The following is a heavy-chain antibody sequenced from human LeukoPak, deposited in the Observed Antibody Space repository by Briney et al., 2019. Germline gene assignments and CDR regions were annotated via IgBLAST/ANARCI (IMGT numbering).Heavy chain of an antibody. D-gene: IGHD2-2*02. Sequence: GGSLRLSCAASGFTFSTYAMGWVRQAPGKGPEWVSGISGGGDSTYYADSVKGRFTISRDNAKNTLNLQMNSLRAEDTAVYYCARGRYCSSSSCYIDYWGQGTLVTVSS. CDR3: ARGRYCSSSSCYIDY. CDR2: ISGGGDST. CDR1: GFTFSTYA. V-gene: IGHV3-23*01. J-gene: IGHJ4*02.